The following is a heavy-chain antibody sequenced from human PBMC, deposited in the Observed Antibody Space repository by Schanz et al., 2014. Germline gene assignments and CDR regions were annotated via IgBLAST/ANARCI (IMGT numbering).Heavy chain of an antibody. Sequence: EGRLVESGGALVQPGGSLRLSCAASGFTFNRHALNWVRQAPGKGLQWVSGVSGSGSTTYYADTVKGRFTLSRDSSTTTLFLQMDSMRVDDPAIFYWAKERFAITIPTGNFDSWGQGTLVTVSS. V-gene: IGHV3-23*04. D-gene: IGHD3-16*01. CDR3: AKERFAITIPTGNFDS. J-gene: IGHJ4*02. CDR2: VSGSGSTT. CDR1: GFTFNRHA.